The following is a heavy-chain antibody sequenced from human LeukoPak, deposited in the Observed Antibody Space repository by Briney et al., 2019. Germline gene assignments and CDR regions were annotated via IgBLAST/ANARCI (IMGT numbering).Heavy chain of an antibody. CDR1: GFTFSSYS. CDR2: ISSSSSYI. V-gene: IGHV3-21*01. D-gene: IGHD4-11*01. Sequence: GGSLRLSCAASGFTFSSYSMNWVRQAAGKGLEWVSSISSSSSYIYYADSVKGRFTISRDNAKNSLYLQMNSLRAEDTAVYYCARFSTVTTSFDYWGQGTLVTVSS. J-gene: IGHJ4*02. CDR3: ARFSTVTTSFDY.